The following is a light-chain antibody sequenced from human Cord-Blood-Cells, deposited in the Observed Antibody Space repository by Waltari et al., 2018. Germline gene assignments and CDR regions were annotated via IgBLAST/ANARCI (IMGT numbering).Light chain of an antibody. J-gene: IGKJ3*01. CDR1: QSISSY. CDR3: QQSYSTPR. CDR2: AAS. Sequence: DIQMTQSPSSLSASVGDRVTITCRASQSISSYLNWYQQKPGKAPKLLIYAASSLQSGVPSRFSGSGSGTDFTLTISSLQPEDFATYYCQQSYSTPRFGPGTKEDIK. V-gene: IGKV1-39*01.